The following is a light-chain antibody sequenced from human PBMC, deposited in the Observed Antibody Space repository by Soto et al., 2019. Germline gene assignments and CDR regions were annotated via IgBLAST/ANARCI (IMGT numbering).Light chain of an antibody. CDR1: QSITSSF. CDR3: QLYGNYMFT. V-gene: IGKV3-20*01. J-gene: IGKJ2*01. Sequence: EVVLTQSPGTLSLSPGESATLSCRTSQSITSSFLSWFQQKPGQPPRLLLYGASRRAAGTPDRFSGSGSGTDFTLIISRLEPEDSAVYHCQLYGNYMFTFGQGTKLDI. CDR2: GAS.